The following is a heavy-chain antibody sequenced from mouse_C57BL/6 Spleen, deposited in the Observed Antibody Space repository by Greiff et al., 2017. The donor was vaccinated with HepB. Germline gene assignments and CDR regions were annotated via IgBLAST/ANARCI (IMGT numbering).Heavy chain of an antibody. Sequence: VQLQQSGAELVRPGTSVKVSCKASGYAFTNYLIEWVKQRPGQGLEWIGVINPGSGGTNYNEKFKGKATLTADKSSSTAYMQLSSLTSEDSAVYFCAHSNYDAMDYWGQGTSVTVSS. CDR1: GYAFTNYL. CDR3: AHSNYDAMDY. D-gene: IGHD2-5*01. CDR2: INPGSGGT. V-gene: IGHV1-54*01. J-gene: IGHJ4*01.